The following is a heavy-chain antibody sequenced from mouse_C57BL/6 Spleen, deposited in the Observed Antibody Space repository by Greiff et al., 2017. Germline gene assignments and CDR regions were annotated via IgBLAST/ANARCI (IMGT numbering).Heavy chain of an antibody. CDR1: GFSLTSYG. CDR3: ARHLGYSNYGFAY. V-gene: IGHV2-6-1*01. D-gene: IGHD2-5*01. Sequence: VKVVESGPGLVAPSQSLSITCTVSGFSLTSYGVHWVRQPPGKGLEWLVVIWSDGSTTYNSALKSRLSISKDNSKSQVFLKMNSLQTDDTAMYYCARHLGYSNYGFAYWGQGTLVTVSA. J-gene: IGHJ3*01. CDR2: IWSDGST.